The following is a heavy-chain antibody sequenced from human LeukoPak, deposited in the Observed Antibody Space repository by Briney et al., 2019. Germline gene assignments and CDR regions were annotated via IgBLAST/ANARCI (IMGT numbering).Heavy chain of an antibody. CDR3: ARVVVGVTNRFDP. V-gene: IGHV3-7*05. CDR1: GFTFSSYW. J-gene: IGHJ5*02. CDR2: INQAGSEK. D-gene: IGHD2-15*01. Sequence: GGSLRLSCAASGFTFSSYWMGWARQAPGRGLEWVANINQAGSEKYYVDSVKGRFTISRDNAKNSLFLQMNSLRAEDTAVYFCARVVVGVTNRFDPWGQGTLVIVSS.